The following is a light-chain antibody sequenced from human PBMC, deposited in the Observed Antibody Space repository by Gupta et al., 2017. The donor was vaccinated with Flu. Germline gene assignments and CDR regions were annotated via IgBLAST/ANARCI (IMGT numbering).Light chain of an antibody. J-gene: IGLJ1*01. V-gene: IGLV2-23*02. CDR1: SSDVGSYHL. CDR3: YSYAGSNTYV. Sequence: QSALTQPAPVSGSPGQSITLSCTRSSSDVGSYHLVSWYQQHPGKAPKLMIYEVTKWPSGVSDRFSGSKSGNTASLTISGLQAEDEADYYCYSYAGSNTYVFGTGTKVTVL. CDR2: EVT.